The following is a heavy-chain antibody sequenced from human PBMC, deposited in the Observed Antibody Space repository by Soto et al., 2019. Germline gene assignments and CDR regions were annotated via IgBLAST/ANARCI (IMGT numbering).Heavy chain of an antibody. D-gene: IGHD3-22*01. J-gene: IGHJ4*02. CDR1: GFTVSRNY. V-gene: IGHV3-66*01. CDR3: ARDNYDSSGPFDY. Sequence: GGSLRLPCAASGFTVSRNYMSWVRQAPGKGLEWVSIIHSGDSTYYAGSVKGRFTISRDNSKNTLFLQMNSLRAEDTAVYYCARDNYDSSGPFDYWGQGTLVTVSS. CDR2: IHSGDST.